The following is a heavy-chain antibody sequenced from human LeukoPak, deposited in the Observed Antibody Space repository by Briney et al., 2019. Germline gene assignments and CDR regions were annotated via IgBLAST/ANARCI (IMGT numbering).Heavy chain of an antibody. CDR1: GVSISSSNNF. CDR3: ARHEEEDGYNAKTFDF. Sequence: PSETLSLTCTVSGVSISSSNNFWGWIRQPPGKGLEWIGSMHYRGTTYYIPSLKSRVTISVDTSKNQFSLKLISVTAADTAVYYCARHEEEDGYNAKTFDFWGQGTLVTVSS. D-gene: IGHD5-24*01. CDR2: MHYRGTT. V-gene: IGHV4-39*01. J-gene: IGHJ4*02.